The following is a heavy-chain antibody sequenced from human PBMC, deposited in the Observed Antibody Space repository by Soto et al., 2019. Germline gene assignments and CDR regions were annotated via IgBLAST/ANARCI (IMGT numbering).Heavy chain of an antibody. D-gene: IGHD6-6*01. Sequence: GGSLRLSCAASGFTFASYAMSGVRQAPGKGLEWVSGISGSGGSTYNADSVQGRFIISRDNSKNTLYLQMNSLRAEDTAEYYCAKEMAARSSVDYWGQGTLVTVSS. CDR3: AKEMAARSSVDY. J-gene: IGHJ4*02. CDR1: GFTFASYA. V-gene: IGHV3-23*01. CDR2: ISGSGGST.